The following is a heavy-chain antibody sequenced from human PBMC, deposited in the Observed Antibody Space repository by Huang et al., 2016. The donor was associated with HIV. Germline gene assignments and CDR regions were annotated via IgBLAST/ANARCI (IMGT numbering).Heavy chain of an antibody. J-gene: IGHJ6*02. CDR2: IKSKTEGGTT. Sequence: EVQLVESGGGLVKPGGSLRLSCAASGFTFSNAWMRWVRQAPGKWLEWVGRIKSKTEGGTTDYAAPVKGRFTISRDDSKKTLYLKMNSLKSEDTAVYYCSSGSTSSPDYYYYYGMEVWGQGTTVTVSS. V-gene: IGHV3-15*01. D-gene: IGHD2-2*01. CDR1: GFTFSNAW. CDR3: SSGSTSSPDYYYYYGMEV.